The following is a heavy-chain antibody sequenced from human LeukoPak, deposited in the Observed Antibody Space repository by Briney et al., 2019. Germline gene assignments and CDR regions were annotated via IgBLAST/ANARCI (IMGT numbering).Heavy chain of an antibody. D-gene: IGHD3-16*01. CDR3: ATGYVAVLGYFDY. Sequence: GGSLRLSCAASGFTVNYSFMSWVRQAPGKGLEWVSVIYSGGSTYYADSVKGRFTISRDNSKNSLYLQMNSLRAEDTAVYYCATGYVAVLGYFDYWGQGTLVTVAS. CDR1: GFTVNYSF. CDR2: IYSGGST. J-gene: IGHJ4*02. V-gene: IGHV3-53*01.